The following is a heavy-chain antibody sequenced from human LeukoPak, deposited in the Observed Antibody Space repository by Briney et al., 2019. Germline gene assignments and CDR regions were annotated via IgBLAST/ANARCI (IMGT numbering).Heavy chain of an antibody. CDR3: ARWQYYYGSGSYDRWFDP. CDR2: INHSGST. D-gene: IGHD3-10*01. J-gene: IGHJ5*02. V-gene: IGHV4-34*01. CDR1: GGSFSGYY. Sequence: SETLSLTCAVYGGSFSGYYWSWIRQPPGKGLEWIGEINHSGSTHYNPPLKSRVTISVDTSKNQFSLKLSSVTAADTAVYYCARWQYYYGSGSYDRWFDPWGQGTLVTVSS.